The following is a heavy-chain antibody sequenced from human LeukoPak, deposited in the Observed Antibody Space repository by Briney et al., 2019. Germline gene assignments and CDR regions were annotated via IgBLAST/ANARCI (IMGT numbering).Heavy chain of an antibody. J-gene: IGHJ4*02. V-gene: IGHV1-2*02. CDR2: ITPSGGT. CDR3: ARDRYGDGFAHFDY. Sequence: GASVKVSCKASGGTFSTYAISWVRQAPGQGLEWMGWITPSGGTNYPQKFQGRVAITRDTSITTAYMDLSRLTSDDTAVYYCARDRYGDGFAHFDYWGQGALDTVSS. CDR1: GGTFSTYA. D-gene: IGHD5-24*01.